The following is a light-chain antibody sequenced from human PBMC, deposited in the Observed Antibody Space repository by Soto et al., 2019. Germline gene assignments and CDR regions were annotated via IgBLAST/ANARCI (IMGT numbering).Light chain of an antibody. V-gene: IGLV2-23*02. Sequence: QSVLTQPASVSGSPGHSITISCTGTSSDVGSYNLVSWYQQHPGKAPKLMIYEVSKRPSGVSNRFSGSKSGDTASLTISGLQAEDESDYYCCSYAGSRSYVFGTGTKVT. J-gene: IGLJ1*01. CDR1: SSDVGSYNL. CDR3: CSYAGSRSYV. CDR2: EVS.